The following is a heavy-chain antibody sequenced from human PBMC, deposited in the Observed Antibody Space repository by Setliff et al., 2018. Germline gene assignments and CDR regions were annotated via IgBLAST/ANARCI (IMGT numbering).Heavy chain of an antibody. J-gene: IGHJ6*02. CDR3: ARSQSGSYFYYYYYGMDV. D-gene: IGHD1-26*01. CDR2: IYYSGST. V-gene: IGHV4-30-4*08. CDR1: GGSISSGDYY. Sequence: SETLSLTCTVSGGSISSGDYYWSWIRQPPGKGLEWIGYIYYSGSTYYNPSLKSRVTISVDTSKNQFSLKLSSVTAADTAVYYCARSQSGSYFYYYYYGMDVWGQGTTVTVSS.